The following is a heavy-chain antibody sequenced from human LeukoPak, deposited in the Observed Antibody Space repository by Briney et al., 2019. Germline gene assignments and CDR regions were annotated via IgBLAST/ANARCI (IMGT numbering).Heavy chain of an antibody. Sequence: PSETLSLTYTVSGGSISSDSWSWIRQPPGKGLEWIGYVYHSGRDNYNPSLKSRVTISVDTSKSQFSLKLKSVTAADTAVYYCARHTNVNFSPFDYWGQGALVTVSS. CDR2: VYHSGRD. V-gene: IGHV4-59*08. J-gene: IGHJ4*02. CDR3: ARHTNVNFSPFDY. D-gene: IGHD2-8*01. CDR1: GGSISSDS.